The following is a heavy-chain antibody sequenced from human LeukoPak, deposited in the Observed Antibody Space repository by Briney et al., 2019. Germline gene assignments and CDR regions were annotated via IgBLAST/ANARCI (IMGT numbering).Heavy chain of an antibody. D-gene: IGHD3-22*01. Sequence: PGGSLRLSCAASGFTFSSYGMSWVRQAPGKGLEWVSAISGSGGSTYYADSVKGRFTISRDNSKNTLYLQMNSLRAEDTAVYYCAKHVHSGYYYAFDYWGQGTPVTVSS. J-gene: IGHJ4*02. CDR2: ISGSGGST. V-gene: IGHV3-23*01. CDR3: AKHVHSGYYYAFDY. CDR1: GFTFSSYG.